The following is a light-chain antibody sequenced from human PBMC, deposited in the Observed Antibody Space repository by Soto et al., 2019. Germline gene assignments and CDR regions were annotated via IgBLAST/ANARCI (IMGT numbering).Light chain of an antibody. Sequence: QSALTQPRSVSGSPGQSVTISCTGTSSDVGDFNYVSWYQQHPGKAPKLMIYDVSKRPSGVPDRFSGSKSGNTASLTISGLQADDEADYYCCSYAGSYTFVYVFGSGTKVTVL. CDR2: DVS. CDR1: SSDVGDFNY. CDR3: CSYAGSYTFVYV. V-gene: IGLV2-11*01. J-gene: IGLJ1*01.